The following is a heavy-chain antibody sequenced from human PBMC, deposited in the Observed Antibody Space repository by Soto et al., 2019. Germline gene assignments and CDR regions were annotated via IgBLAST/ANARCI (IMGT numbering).Heavy chain of an antibody. J-gene: IGHJ4*02. D-gene: IGHD3-22*01. V-gene: IGHV3-23*01. Sequence: GGSLRLSCAASGFSFSNYAMTWARRAPGKGLEWVSAIGGSGITYYADSVKGRITISRDNSRNTVYLQMNSLRAEDTAVYFCARNSGYDYYDSTGIENWGQGTQVTVSS. CDR1: GFSFSNYA. CDR3: ARNSGYDYYDSTGIEN. CDR2: IGGSGIT.